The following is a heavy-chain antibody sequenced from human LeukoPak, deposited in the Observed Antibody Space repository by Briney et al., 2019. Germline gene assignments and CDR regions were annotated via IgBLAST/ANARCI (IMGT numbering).Heavy chain of an antibody. D-gene: IGHD3-22*01. J-gene: IGHJ4*02. CDR2: ISFNSGSI. V-gene: IGHV3-9*01. Sequence: RSLRLSCAASGXXFDDYAMHXVRQAPGKGLEWVXGISFNSGSIGYADSVKGRFTISRDNAKKSLYLQMNSLRAEDTALYYCAKVPLIYDSSGNYFDYWGQGTLVTVSS. CDR1: GXXFDDYA. CDR3: AKVPLIYDSSGNYFDY.